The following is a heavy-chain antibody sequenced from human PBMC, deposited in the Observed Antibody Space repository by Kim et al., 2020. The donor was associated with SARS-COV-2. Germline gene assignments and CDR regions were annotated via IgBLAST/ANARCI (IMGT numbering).Heavy chain of an antibody. D-gene: IGHD4-17*01. CDR3: ARDTVGDYTTSGRLYFDY. CDR2: ISYDGSNK. CDR1: GFTFSSYA. V-gene: IGHV3-30*04. Sequence: GGSLRLSCAASGFTFSSYAMHWVRQAPGKGLEWVAVISYDGSNKYYADSVKGRFTISRDNSKNTLYLQMNSLRAEDTAVYYCARDTVGDYTTSGRLYFDYWGQGTLVTVSS. J-gene: IGHJ4*02.